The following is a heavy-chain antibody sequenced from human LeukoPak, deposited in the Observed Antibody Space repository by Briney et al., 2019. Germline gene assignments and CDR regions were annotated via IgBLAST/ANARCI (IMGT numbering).Heavy chain of an antibody. CDR1: GFTFSSYG. CDR3: ARAKRSSSSALFDY. D-gene: IGHD6-13*01. Sequence: GGSLRLSCAASGFTFSSYGMRWVRQAPGKGLEWVAVIWYDGSNKYYADSVKGRFTTSRDNSKNTLYLQMNSLRAEDTAVYYCARAKRSSSSALFDYWGQGTLVTVSS. CDR2: IWYDGSNK. V-gene: IGHV3-33*01. J-gene: IGHJ4*02.